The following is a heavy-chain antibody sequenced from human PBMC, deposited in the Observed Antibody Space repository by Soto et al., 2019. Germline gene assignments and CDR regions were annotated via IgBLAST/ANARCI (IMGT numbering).Heavy chain of an antibody. D-gene: IGHD1-7*01. CDR1: GFTFSSYE. CDR2: ISSSGSTI. CDR3: ARDRGWNYAPFDY. Sequence: GGSLRLSCAASGFTFSSYEMNWVRQAPGKGLEWVSYISSSGSTIYYADSVKGRFTISRDNAKNSLYLQMNSLRAEDTAVYYCARDRGWNYAPFDYWGQGTLVTVSS. J-gene: IGHJ4*02. V-gene: IGHV3-48*03.